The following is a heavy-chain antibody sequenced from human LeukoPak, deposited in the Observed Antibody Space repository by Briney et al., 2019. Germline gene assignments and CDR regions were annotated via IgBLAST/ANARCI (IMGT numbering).Heavy chain of an antibody. CDR3: ARLNYDFWRGYYFDY. CDR1: GGSISSYY. D-gene: IGHD3-3*01. Sequence: PETLSLTCTVSGGSISSYYWSWIRQPPGKGLEGIGYIDDSGTTNYNPSLKSRVTISVDTSKNQFPLKLSSVTAADTAVYYCARLNYDFWRGYYFDYWGQGTLVTVSS. J-gene: IGHJ4*02. V-gene: IGHV4-59*08. CDR2: IDDSGTT.